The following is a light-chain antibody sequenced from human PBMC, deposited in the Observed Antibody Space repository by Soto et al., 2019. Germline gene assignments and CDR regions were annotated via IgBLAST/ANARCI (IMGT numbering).Light chain of an antibody. V-gene: IGKV3-15*01. CDR3: QQYNNWPPRT. Sequence: EIVMTQSPASLSVSPGETATLSCRASQSIRNSLAWYQQKPGQAPSLVIYGASTRATGIPARFSGSGSGTEFTLTISGRQSEDSALYYCQQYNNWPPRTFGQGTKLEIK. J-gene: IGKJ2*01. CDR1: QSIRNS. CDR2: GAS.